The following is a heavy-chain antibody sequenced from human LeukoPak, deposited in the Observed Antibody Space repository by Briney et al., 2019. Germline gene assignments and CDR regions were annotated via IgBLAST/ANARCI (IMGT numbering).Heavy chain of an antibody. D-gene: IGHD5-18*01. J-gene: IGHJ5*02. CDR2: MNPRNGNT. V-gene: IGHV1-8*01. Sequence: GASVKVSCKASGYTFTNYEINWVRQATGQGLEWMGWMNPRNGNTAYAQKFQGRVTMTRDISITTAYLELSSLTSDDTAVYYCVKAAITLTLNADWFEPWGQGTLVTVSS. CDR1: GYTFTNYE. CDR3: VKAAITLTLNADWFEP.